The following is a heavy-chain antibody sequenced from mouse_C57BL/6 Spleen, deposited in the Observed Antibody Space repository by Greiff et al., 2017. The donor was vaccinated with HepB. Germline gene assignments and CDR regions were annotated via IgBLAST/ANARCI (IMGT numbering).Heavy chain of an antibody. CDR2: IHPSSGST. CDR3: ARFITTVEGFDY. J-gene: IGHJ2*01. Sequence: QVQLQQPGAELVKPGASVKLSCKASGYTFTSYWMHWVKQRPGQGLEWIGMIHPSSGSTNYNEKFKSKATLTVDKSSSTAYMQLSSLTSEDSAVYYCARFITTVEGFDYWGQGTTLTVSS. V-gene: IGHV1-64*01. D-gene: IGHD1-1*01. CDR1: GYTFTSYW.